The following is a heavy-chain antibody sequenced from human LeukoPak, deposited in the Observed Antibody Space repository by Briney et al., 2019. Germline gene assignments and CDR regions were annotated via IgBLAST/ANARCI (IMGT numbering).Heavy chain of an antibody. CDR2: IEEDGSEK. Sequence: GGSLRLSCAASGFMFSSHWMTWVRQAPGKGLEWVANIEEDGSEKYYVDSVKGRFTISRDNAKNSLYLQMNSLRAEDTAVYFCARVSEWNYDSDYWGQGALVTVSS. CDR1: GFMFSSHW. CDR3: ARVSEWNYDSDY. J-gene: IGHJ4*02. D-gene: IGHD1-7*01. V-gene: IGHV3-7*01.